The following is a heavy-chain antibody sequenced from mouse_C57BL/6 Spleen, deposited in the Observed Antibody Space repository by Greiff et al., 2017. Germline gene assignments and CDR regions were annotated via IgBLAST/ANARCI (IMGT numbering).Heavy chain of an antibody. J-gene: IGHJ4*01. D-gene: IGHD2-5*01. V-gene: IGHV1-55*01. CDR2: IYPGSGST. CDR1: GYTFTSYW. Sequence: VQLQQPGAELVKPGASVKMSCKASGYTFTSYWITWVKQRPGQGLEWIGDIYPGSGSTNYNEKFKSKATLTVDTSSSTDYMQLSSLTSEDSAVYYCSRVGFCDSNYGYAVDYWGQGTSVTVSS. CDR3: SRVGFCDSNYGYAVDY.